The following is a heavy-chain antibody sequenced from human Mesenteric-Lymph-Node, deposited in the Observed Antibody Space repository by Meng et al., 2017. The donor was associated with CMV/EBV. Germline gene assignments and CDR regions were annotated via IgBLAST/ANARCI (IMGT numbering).Heavy chain of an antibody. J-gene: IGHJ6*02. CDR2: IIPILGTA. CDR3: ARDQLERGGYYYGMDV. D-gene: IGHD1-1*01. V-gene: IGHV1-69*05. CDR1: GGTFSSYA. Sequence: SVKVSCKASGGTFSSYAISWVRQAPGQGLEWMGGIIPILGTANYAQKFQGRVTITTDESTSTAYMELSSLRSEDTAVYYCARDQLERGGYYYGMDVWGQGTTVTVSS.